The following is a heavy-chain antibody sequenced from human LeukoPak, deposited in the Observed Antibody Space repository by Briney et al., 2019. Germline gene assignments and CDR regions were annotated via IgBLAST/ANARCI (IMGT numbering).Heavy chain of an antibody. Sequence: GGSLRLSCAASGFSFSAYAMTWVRQAPGKGLEWVSSVSGSGGSTFYADSAKGRFTISRDNSKNTVFLQLDSLRVEDTALYYCAKGRGTPGDRCLDYWGRGTLVTVSP. V-gene: IGHV3-23*01. CDR1: GFSFSAYA. CDR2: VSGSGGST. D-gene: IGHD3-16*01. J-gene: IGHJ4*02. CDR3: AKGRGTPGDRCLDY.